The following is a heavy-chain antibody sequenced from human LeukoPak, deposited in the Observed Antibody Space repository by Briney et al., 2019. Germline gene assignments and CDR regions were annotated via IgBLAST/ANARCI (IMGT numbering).Heavy chain of an antibody. Sequence: PGGSLRLSCGASGFIFNTSAMHWVRHAPGKGLEWVAVISYHGKNKYYAESVRGRFTISRDNSKNTLFLQMNSLSTEDTAVYYWARDFDYGGQGSLVTVSS. CDR2: ISYHGKNK. CDR3: ARDFDY. V-gene: IGHV3-30*04. CDR1: GFIFNTSA. J-gene: IGHJ4*02.